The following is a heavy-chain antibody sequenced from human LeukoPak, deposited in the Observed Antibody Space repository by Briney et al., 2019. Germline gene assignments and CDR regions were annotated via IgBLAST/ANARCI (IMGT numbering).Heavy chain of an antibody. CDR2: IYYSGST. J-gene: IGHJ5*02. D-gene: IGHD6-6*01. V-gene: IGHV4-59*01. CDR3: ARAGHHSSSSSLWFDP. Sequence: SETQSLTCTVSGGSISSYYWSWIRQPPGKGLEWIGYIYYSGSTNYNPSLKSRVTISVDTSKNQFSLKLSSVTAADTAVYYCARAGHHSSSSSLWFDPWGQGTLVTVSS. CDR1: GGSISSYY.